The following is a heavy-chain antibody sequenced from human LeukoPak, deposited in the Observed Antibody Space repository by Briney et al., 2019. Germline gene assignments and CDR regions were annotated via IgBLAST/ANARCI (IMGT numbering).Heavy chain of an antibody. Sequence: SQTLSLTCAVSGVSISSGGYSWSWIRQPPGKGLEWIGYIYHSGSTYYNPSLKSRVTISVDTSKNQFSLKLSSVTAADTAVYYCARDLIRSNDAFDIWGQGTMVTVSS. J-gene: IGHJ3*02. CDR1: GVSISSGGYS. D-gene: IGHD3-3*02. CDR3: ARDLIRSNDAFDI. V-gene: IGHV4-30-2*05. CDR2: IYHSGST.